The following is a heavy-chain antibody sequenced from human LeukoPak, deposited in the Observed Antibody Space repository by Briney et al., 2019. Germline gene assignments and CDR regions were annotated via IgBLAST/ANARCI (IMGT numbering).Heavy chain of an antibody. V-gene: IGHV3-23*01. CDR1: GFTFSNFL. Sequence: PGGSLRLSCAASGFTFSNFLMTWVRQAPEKGPEWVSAISGSGGDTYYADSVKGRFTISRDNSKNTLYLQMNSLRAEDTAVYYCAKKGATTGDFDYWGQGTLVTVSS. J-gene: IGHJ4*02. D-gene: IGHD1-26*01. CDR2: ISGSGGDT. CDR3: AKKGATTGDFDY.